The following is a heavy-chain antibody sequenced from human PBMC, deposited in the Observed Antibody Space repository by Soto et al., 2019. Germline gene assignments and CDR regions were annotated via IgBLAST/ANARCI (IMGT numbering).Heavy chain of an antibody. J-gene: IGHJ6*02. D-gene: IGHD6-13*01. Sequence: GESLKISCKGSGYSFTSYWIGWARQMPGKGLEWMGIIYPGDSDTRYSPSFQGQVTISADKSISTAYLQWSSLKASDTAMYYCARTAAASKYYYGMDIWGQGTTVTVSS. CDR3: ARTAAASKYYYGMDI. V-gene: IGHV5-51*01. CDR2: IYPGDSDT. CDR1: GYSFTSYW.